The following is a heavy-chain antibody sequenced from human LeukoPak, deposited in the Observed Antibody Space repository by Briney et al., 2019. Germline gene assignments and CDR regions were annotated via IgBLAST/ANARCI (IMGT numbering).Heavy chain of an antibody. D-gene: IGHD5-18*01. Sequence: GGSLRLSCAASGFTFSGYSMHWVRQAPGKGLEWVSYISSSGRTIYYADSVKGRFTISRDNAKNSLFLQMNSLRAEDTAVYYCTRPQPYDYWGQGTLVTVSS. CDR3: TRPQPYDY. CDR2: ISSSGRTI. V-gene: IGHV3-48*01. J-gene: IGHJ4*02. CDR1: GFTFSGYS.